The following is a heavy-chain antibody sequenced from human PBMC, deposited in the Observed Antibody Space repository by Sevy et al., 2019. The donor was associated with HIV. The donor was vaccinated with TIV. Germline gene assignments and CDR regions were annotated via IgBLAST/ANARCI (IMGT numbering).Heavy chain of an antibody. D-gene: IGHD2-2*03. Sequence: ASVKVSCKASGYTFTSYGISWVRQAPGQGLEWMGWISAYNGNTNYAQKLQGRVTMTTDTSTSTAYMGLRSLRSDDTAVYYCARVKLSRLGYCSSTSCSPDYYYGMDVWGQGTTVTVSS. CDR1: GYTFTSYG. CDR2: ISAYNGNT. CDR3: ARVKLSRLGYCSSTSCSPDYYYGMDV. V-gene: IGHV1-18*04. J-gene: IGHJ6*02.